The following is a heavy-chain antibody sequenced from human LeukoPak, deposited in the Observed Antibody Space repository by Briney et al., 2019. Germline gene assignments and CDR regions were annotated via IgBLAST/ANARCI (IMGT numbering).Heavy chain of an antibody. D-gene: IGHD6-19*01. Sequence: SGTLSLTCAVYGGSFSGYYWSWIRQPPGKGLEWIGEINHSGSTNYNPSLKSRVAISVDTSKNQFSLKLSSVTAADTAVYYCAIYTRAVAGTSWFDPWGQGTLVTVSS. CDR1: GGSFSGYY. J-gene: IGHJ5*02. CDR2: INHSGST. CDR3: AIYTRAVAGTSWFDP. V-gene: IGHV4-34*01.